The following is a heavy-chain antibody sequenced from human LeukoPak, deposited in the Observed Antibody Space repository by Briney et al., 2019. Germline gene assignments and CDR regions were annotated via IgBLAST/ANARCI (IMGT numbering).Heavy chain of an antibody. D-gene: IGHD1-26*01. J-gene: IGHJ1*01. CDR1: GFNFRTYA. Sequence: GGSLRLSCVASGFNFRTYAMNWVRQAPGKGLEWVSFITSSGGITEYADSVKGRFTISRDDSKNTLFLVDSLRAEDTAVYYCAKTDSGSYCQHWGQGTLVTVSS. CDR3: AKTDSGSYCQH. CDR2: ITSSGGIT. V-gene: IGHV3-23*01.